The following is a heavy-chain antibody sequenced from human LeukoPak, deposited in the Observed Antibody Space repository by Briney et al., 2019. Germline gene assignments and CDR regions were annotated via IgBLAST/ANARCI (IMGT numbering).Heavy chain of an antibody. CDR2: INHSGST. CDR3: ARALYCSSTSCYWDYYYGMDV. D-gene: IGHD2-2*01. V-gene: IGHV4-34*01. J-gene: IGHJ6*02. CDR1: GGSFSGYY. Sequence: SETLSLTCAVYGGSFSGYYWSWIRQPPGKGLEWIGEINHSGSTNYNPSLKSRVTISVDTSKNQFSLKLNSMTAADTAVYYCARALYCSSTSCYWDYYYGMDVWGQGTTVTVSS.